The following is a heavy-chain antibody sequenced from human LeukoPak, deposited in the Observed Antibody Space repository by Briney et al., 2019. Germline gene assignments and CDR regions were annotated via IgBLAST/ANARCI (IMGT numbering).Heavy chain of an antibody. Sequence: PGGSLRLSCAASGFTFSSYSMNWVRQAPGKGLEWVSSISSSSSYIYYADSVKGRFTISRDSAKNSLYLQMNSLRAEDTAVYYCARDRYSSGCFDYWGQGTLVTVSS. V-gene: IGHV3-21*01. CDR2: ISSSSSYI. CDR3: ARDRYSSGCFDY. J-gene: IGHJ4*02. CDR1: GFTFSSYS. D-gene: IGHD6-19*01.